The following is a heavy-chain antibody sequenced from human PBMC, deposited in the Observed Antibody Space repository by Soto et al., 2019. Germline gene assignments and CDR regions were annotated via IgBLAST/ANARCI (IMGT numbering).Heavy chain of an antibody. V-gene: IGHV3-33*01. CDR3: AREGRSYYDSSGYSEYYFDY. CDR1: GFTFSSYG. J-gene: IGHJ4*02. D-gene: IGHD3-22*01. Sequence: QVQLVESGGGVVQPGRSLRLSCAASGFTFSSYGMHWVRQAPGKGLEWVAVIWYDGSNKYYADSVKGRFTISRDNSKNTLYLQMNSLRAEDTAVYYCAREGRSYYDSSGYSEYYFDYWGQGTLVTVSS. CDR2: IWYDGSNK.